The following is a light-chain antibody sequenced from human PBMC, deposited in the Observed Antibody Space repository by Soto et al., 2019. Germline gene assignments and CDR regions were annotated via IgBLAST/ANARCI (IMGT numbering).Light chain of an antibody. J-gene: IGLJ1*01. V-gene: IGLV2-14*03. CDR1: SSDVGGYNY. CDR3: SSFTSSSTYV. CDR2: DVT. Sequence: QSALTQPASVSGSPGQSITISCTGTSSDVGGYNYVSWYQQHPGKAPKLMIYDVTNRPSGVSNRFSGSKSVNTASLTISGLQAEDEADYYCSSFTSSSTYVFGTGTKLTFL.